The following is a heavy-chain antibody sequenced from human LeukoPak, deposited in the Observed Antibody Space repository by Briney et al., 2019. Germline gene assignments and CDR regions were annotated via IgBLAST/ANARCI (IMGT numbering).Heavy chain of an antibody. V-gene: IGHV1-18*01. CDR2: ISAYNGNT. D-gene: IGHD3-10*01. CDR3: ARDRTMVRGVTQEIDY. Sequence: ASVKVSCKASGYTFTRYGISWVRQAPGHRLEWMGWISAYNGNTNYAQKLQGRVTMTTDTSTSTAYMELRSLRSDDTAVYYCARDRTMVRGVTQEIDYWGQGTLVTVSS. CDR1: GYTFTRYG. J-gene: IGHJ4*02.